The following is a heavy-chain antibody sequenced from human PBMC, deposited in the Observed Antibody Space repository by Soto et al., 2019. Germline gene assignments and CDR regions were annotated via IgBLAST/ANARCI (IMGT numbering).Heavy chain of an antibody. J-gene: IGHJ6*02. CDR3: ARDSRERYFDWFFGTQPAHYYYYGMDV. V-gene: IGHV3-11*01. Sequence: GGSLRLSCVAPGFTFSDYNMNWVRQAPGKGLEWVSYISSSGSTIYYADSVKGRFTISRDNAKNSLYLQMNSLRAEDTAVYYCARDSRERYFDWFFGTQPAHYYYYGMDVWGQGTTVTVSS. CDR2: ISSSGSTI. CDR1: GFTFSDYN. D-gene: IGHD3-9*01.